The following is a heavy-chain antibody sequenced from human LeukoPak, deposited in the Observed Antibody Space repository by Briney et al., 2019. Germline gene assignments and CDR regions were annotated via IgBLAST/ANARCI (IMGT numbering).Heavy chain of an antibody. CDR1: GYTFTSYD. CDR2: ISVRNGNI. D-gene: IGHD3-3*01. J-gene: IGHJ4*02. Sequence: ASVTVSCTASGYTFTSYDINWVRQAPGQGLEWMGWISVRNGNIDYAQKLQGRVTMTTDTSTSTAYMELRSLRSDDTAVYYCARIGDYDFWSGYPHLFDYWGRGTLVTVSS. V-gene: IGHV1-18*01. CDR3: ARIGDYDFWSGYPHLFDY.